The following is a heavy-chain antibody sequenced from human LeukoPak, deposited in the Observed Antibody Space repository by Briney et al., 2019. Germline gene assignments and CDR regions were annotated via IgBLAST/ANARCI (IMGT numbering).Heavy chain of an antibody. CDR3: ARVPPYSSSWFPFDY. D-gene: IGHD6-13*01. CDR1: GGSISSYY. V-gene: IGHV4-59*01. J-gene: IGHJ4*02. Sequence: SETLSLTCTVSGGSISSYYWSWIRQPPGKGLEWIGYIYYSGSTNYNPSLKSRVTISVDTSKNQFSLKLSSVTAADTAVYYCARVPPYSSSWFPFDYWGQGTLVTVSS. CDR2: IYYSGST.